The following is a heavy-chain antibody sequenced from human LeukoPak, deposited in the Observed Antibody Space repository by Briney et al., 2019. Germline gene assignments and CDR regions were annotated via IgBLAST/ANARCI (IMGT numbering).Heavy chain of an antibody. D-gene: IGHD1-26*01. CDR2: ISSSSSYI. V-gene: IGHV3-21*01. CDR3: AKDGSGSHYFDY. CDR1: GFTFSSYS. J-gene: IGHJ4*02. Sequence: GGSLRLSCAASGFTFSSYSMNWVRQAPGKGLEWVSSISSSSSYIYYADSVKGRFTISRDNSKNTLYLQMNSLRAEDTAVYYCAKDGSGSHYFDYWGQGTLVTVSS.